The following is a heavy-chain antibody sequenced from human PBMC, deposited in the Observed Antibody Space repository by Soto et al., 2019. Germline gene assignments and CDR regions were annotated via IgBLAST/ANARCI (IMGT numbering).Heavy chain of an antibody. CDR3: ARHILGYSGYDSFDY. D-gene: IGHD5-12*01. V-gene: IGHV4-61*01. CDR2: IYYSGST. Sequence: QVQLQESGPGLVKPSETLSLTCTVSGGSVSSGSYYWSWIRQPPGKGLEWIGYIYYSGSTNYNPSLKSRVTISVDTSKNQFSLKLSSVTAADTAVYYCARHILGYSGYDSFDYWGQGTLVTVSS. J-gene: IGHJ4*02. CDR1: GGSVSSGSYY.